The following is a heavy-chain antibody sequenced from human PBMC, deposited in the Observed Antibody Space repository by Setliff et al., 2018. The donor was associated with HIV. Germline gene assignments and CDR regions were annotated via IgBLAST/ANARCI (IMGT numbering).Heavy chain of an antibody. V-gene: IGHV3-74*01. CDR1: GFTFSSYW. CDR3: TREPTRHTNSPRGRYFQY. D-gene: IGHD2-2*01. Sequence: GGSLRLSCAASGFTFSSYWMHWVRQAPGKGLVWVSRIHSDGSSTSYADSVKGRFTISRDNAKNTLSLQMNSLTAGDTAMYFCTREPTRHTNSPRGRYFQYWGQGTLVTVSS. CDR2: IHSDGSST. J-gene: IGHJ1*01.